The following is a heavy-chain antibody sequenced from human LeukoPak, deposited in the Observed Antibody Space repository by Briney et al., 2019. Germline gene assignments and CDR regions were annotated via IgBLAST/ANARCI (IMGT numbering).Heavy chain of an antibody. CDR3: ASRISGGNYFFDY. CDR1: GFTFSNYW. J-gene: IGHJ4*02. V-gene: IGHV3-74*01. CDR2: INTEGTST. D-gene: IGHD4-23*01. Sequence: GGSLRLSCAASGFTFSNYWMFWVRQVPGKGLVWVSRINTEGTSTTYADSVKGRFTISRDNAKNTLHLQMNSLRAEDTAVYYCASRISGGNYFFDYWGQGTLVTVSS.